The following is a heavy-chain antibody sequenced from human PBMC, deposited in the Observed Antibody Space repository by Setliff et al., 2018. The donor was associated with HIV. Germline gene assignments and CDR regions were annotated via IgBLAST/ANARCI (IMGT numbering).Heavy chain of an antibody. V-gene: IGHV1-3*01. CDR3: AREVGSKMESDTGGFSI. CDR1: GYTFTNYA. D-gene: IGHD2-8*02. Sequence: AASVKVSCKASGYTFTNYAIHWVRQVPGQRLEWMGWVIPGNANIRYSQNFHGRVSFTRDTSANTAYMELSSLIFEDTAVYYCAREVGSKMESDTGGFSIWGQGTKVTVS. J-gene: IGHJ3*02. CDR2: VIPGNANI.